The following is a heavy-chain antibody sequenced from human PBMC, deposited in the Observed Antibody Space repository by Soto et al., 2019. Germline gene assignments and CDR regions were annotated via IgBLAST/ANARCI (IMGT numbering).Heavy chain of an antibody. CDR2: IYYSGTT. Sequence: QVQLQESGPGLVKPSQTLSLTCTVSGGSISSGGYYWSWIRQNPGKGLEWIGYIYYSGTTNYNPSLKSRLTISVDTSMNQFSLKLNSMTAADTAVYYCARDESATDAFDIWGQGTMVTVSS. J-gene: IGHJ3*02. V-gene: IGHV4-31*03. D-gene: IGHD5-12*01. CDR3: ARDESATDAFDI. CDR1: GGSISSGGYY.